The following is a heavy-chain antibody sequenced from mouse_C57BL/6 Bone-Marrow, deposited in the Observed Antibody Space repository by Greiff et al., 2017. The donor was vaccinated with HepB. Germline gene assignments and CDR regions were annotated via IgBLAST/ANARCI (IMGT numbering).Heavy chain of an antibody. CDR2: ISYSGST. V-gene: IGHV3-8*01. CDR1: GYSITSDY. J-gene: IGHJ2*01. CDR3: ARYPWDYYGSSYYFDY. Sequence: EVHLVESGPGLAKPSQTLSLTCSVTGYSITSDYWNWIRKFPGNKLEYMGYISYSGSTYYNPSLKSRISITRDTSKNQYYLQLNSVTTEDTATYYCARYPWDYYGSSYYFDYWGQGTTLTVSS. D-gene: IGHD1-1*01.